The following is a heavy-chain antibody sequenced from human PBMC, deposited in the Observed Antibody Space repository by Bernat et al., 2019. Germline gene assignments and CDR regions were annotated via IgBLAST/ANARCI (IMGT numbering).Heavy chain of an antibody. CDR3: ARDIRSSRYDY. CDR1: GFTFRNYG. CDR2: IWYDASKK. V-gene: IGHV3-33*01. Sequence: QVQLVESGGGVVQPGRSLRLSYAASGFTFRNYGMHWVRQAPGKGLEWVAVIWYDASKKYYVDSVKGRFTISRDNSKNTLYLQLDSLRVEDTAVYYCARDIRSSRYDYWGQGTVVTVSS. J-gene: IGHJ4*02. D-gene: IGHD3-3*02.